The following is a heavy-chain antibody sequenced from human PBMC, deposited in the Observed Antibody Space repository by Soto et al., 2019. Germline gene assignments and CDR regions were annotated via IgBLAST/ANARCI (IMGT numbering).Heavy chain of an antibody. V-gene: IGHV3-23*01. CDR3: AKDSERITIFGVVDG. CDR1: GFTFSSYA. CDR2: ISGSGGST. Sequence: HPGGSLRLSCAASGFTFSSYAMSWVRQAPGKGLEWVSAISGSGGSTYYADSVKGRFTISRDNSKNTLYLQMNSLRAEDTAVYYCAKDSERITIFGVVDGWGQGTLVTVSS. D-gene: IGHD3-3*01. J-gene: IGHJ4*02.